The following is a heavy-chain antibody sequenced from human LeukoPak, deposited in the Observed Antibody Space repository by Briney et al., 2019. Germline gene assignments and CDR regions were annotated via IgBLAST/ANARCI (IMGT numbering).Heavy chain of an antibody. D-gene: IGHD6-13*01. Sequence: GGSLRLSCAASGFTVSSNYMSWVRQAPGKGLEWVSSISSSSSYISYADSLKGRFTISRDNAKNSLYLQMNSLRAEDTAVYYCARDPGVAAALYYFDYWGQGTLVTVSS. CDR1: GFTVSSNY. V-gene: IGHV3-21*01. CDR2: ISSSSSYI. J-gene: IGHJ4*02. CDR3: ARDPGVAAALYYFDY.